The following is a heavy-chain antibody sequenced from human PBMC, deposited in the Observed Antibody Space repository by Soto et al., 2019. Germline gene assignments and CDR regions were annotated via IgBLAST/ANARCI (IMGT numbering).Heavy chain of an antibody. CDR3: ARRDSHGPMDY. CDR2: IYYSGTT. J-gene: IGHJ4*02. CDR1: GYYIGGRSC. D-gene: IGHD2-15*01. Sequence: SQMLPLTSAVFGYYIGGRSCWGWIRQPPGKGLEWIGYIYYSGTTYYNPSLKSRVTMSVDTSKNQFSLKLTSVTAVDTAVYYCARRDSHGPMDYWGQGTLVTVS. V-gene: IGHV4-28*01.